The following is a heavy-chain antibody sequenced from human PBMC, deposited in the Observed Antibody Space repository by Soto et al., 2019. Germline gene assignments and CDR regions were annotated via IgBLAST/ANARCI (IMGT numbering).Heavy chain of an antibody. D-gene: IGHD3-10*01. CDR1: GGSISSYY. CDR3: ARGDPFLSFGEKVYFGMDV. J-gene: IGHJ6*02. Sequence: QVQLQESGPGLVKPSETLSLTCTVSGGSISSYYWSWIRQPPGKGLEWIGYIYYSGSTNYNPSLKGPVTTPVDPAKNQCFLKLSPVTAADTAVYDCARGDPFLSFGEKVYFGMDVWGQGTTVTVSS. CDR2: IYYSGST. V-gene: IGHV4-59*01.